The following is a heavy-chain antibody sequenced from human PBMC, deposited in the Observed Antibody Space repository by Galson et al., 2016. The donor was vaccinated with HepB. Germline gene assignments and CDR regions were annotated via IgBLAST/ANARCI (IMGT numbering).Heavy chain of an antibody. J-gene: IGHJ6*03. Sequence: SLRLSCAASGFTVSSNYMSWVRQAPGRGLEWVSVIYPAGSTFYADSVRGRFTISRDNSKNTLFLQMNTLRAEDTAVYYRASSPSGGYYYYYMDVWGQGTLVTVSS. V-gene: IGHV3-53*01. CDR2: IYPAGST. D-gene: IGHD1-26*01. CDR1: GFTVSSNY. CDR3: ASSPSGGYYYYYMDV.